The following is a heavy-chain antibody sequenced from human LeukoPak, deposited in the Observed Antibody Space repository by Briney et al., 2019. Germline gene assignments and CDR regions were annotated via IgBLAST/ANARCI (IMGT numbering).Heavy chain of an antibody. D-gene: IGHD1-1*01. V-gene: IGHV3-33*01. CDR3: ARGTSGGYEGDY. J-gene: IGHJ4*02. Sequence: GGSLRLSCAASGFTFSSYGMHWVRQAPGKGLEWVAVIWYDGSNKYYADSVKGRFTISRDNSKNTLYLQMNSLRAKDTAVYYCARGTSGGYEGDYWGQGTLVTVSS. CDR2: IWYDGSNK. CDR1: GFTFSSYG.